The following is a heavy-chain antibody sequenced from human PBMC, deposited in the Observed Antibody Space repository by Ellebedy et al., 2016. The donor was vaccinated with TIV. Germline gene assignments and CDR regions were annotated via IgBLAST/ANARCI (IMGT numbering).Heavy chain of an antibody. J-gene: IGHJ4*02. D-gene: IGHD2-15*01. CDR1: GGTSNNYA. CDR3: ARARDYSRGGRYPIYFFDS. CDR2: IIPIFSTP. V-gene: IGHV1-69*13. Sequence: SVKVSCKASGGTSNNYAINWVRQAPGQGLEWMGGIIPIFSTPDYAQKFQDRVTITADESTSTTYMALSSLRSEDTAVYYCARARDYSRGGRYPIYFFDSWGQGTLVTVSS.